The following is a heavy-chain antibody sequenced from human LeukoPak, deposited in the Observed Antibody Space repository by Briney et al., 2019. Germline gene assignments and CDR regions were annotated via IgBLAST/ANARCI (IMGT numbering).Heavy chain of an antibody. J-gene: IGHJ4*02. CDR3: ARNSGDY. Sequence: GGSLRLSCAASGFTFSNYWMTWVRQAPGRGLEWVGTINEDGSQRYYVDSVKGRFTISRDNAKNSLYLQLNSLGVDDTSVYYCARNSGDYWGQGSLVTVSS. CDR1: GFTFSNYW. V-gene: IGHV3-7*02. CDR2: INEDGSQR. D-gene: IGHD6-19*01.